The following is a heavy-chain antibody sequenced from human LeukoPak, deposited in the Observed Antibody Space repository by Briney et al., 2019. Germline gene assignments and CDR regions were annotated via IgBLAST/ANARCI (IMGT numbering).Heavy chain of an antibody. J-gene: IGHJ4*02. CDR2: IYYSGST. Sequence: SETLSLTCTVSGGSISSYYWSWIRQPPGKGLEWIGYIYYSGSTNYNPSLKSRVTISVDTSKNQFSLKLSSVTAADTAVYFCASGLLRWDFDYWGQGTLVTVSS. V-gene: IGHV4-59*08. CDR3: ASGLLRWDFDY. D-gene: IGHD4-23*01. CDR1: GGSISSYY.